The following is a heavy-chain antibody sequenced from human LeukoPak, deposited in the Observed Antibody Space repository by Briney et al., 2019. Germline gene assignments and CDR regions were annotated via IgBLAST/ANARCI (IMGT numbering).Heavy chain of an antibody. D-gene: IGHD2-21*02. CDR2: INPNSGGT. CDR1: GYTFTGYY. V-gene: IGHV1-2*02. CDR3: ARGNGGAYCGGDCYWSDDY. J-gene: IGHJ4*02. Sequence: ASVKVSCKASGYTFTGYYMHWVRQAPGQGLEWMGWINPNSGGTNYAQKFQGRVTMTRDTSISTAYMELSRLRSDDTAVYYCARGNGGAYCGGDCYWSDDYWGQGTLVTVSS.